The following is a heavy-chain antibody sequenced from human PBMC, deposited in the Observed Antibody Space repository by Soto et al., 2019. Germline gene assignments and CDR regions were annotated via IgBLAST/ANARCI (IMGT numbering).Heavy chain of an antibody. J-gene: IGHJ6*02. CDR3: ARGVDNGVDV. D-gene: IGHD2-8*01. Sequence: QVQLVQSGAEVTKPGASVKVSCKASGYTFTSYDINWVRQATGQGLEWMGWMSPNSGATGYAQKFQGRVTMPRDTSISTVYMELIKLRSEDTAIYYCARGVDNGVDVWGQGSTVTVSS. V-gene: IGHV1-8*01. CDR1: GYTFTSYD. CDR2: MSPNSGAT.